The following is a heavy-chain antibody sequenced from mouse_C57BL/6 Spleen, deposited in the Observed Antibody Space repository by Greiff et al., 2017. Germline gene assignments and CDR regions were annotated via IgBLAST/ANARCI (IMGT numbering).Heavy chain of an antibody. Sequence: VQLQQSGAELARPGASVKLSCKASGYTFTSYGISWVKQRTGQGLEWIGEIYPRSGNTYYNEKFKGKATLTADKSSSTAYMELRSLTSEDSAVYFCARGETMVTTDYYFGYWGQGTTLTVSS. J-gene: IGHJ2*01. CDR3: ARGETMVTTDYYFGY. V-gene: IGHV1-81*01. CDR2: IYPRSGNT. CDR1: GYTFTSYG. D-gene: IGHD2-2*01.